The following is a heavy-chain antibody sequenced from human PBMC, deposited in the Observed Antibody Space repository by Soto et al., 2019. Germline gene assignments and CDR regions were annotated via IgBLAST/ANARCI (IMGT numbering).Heavy chain of an antibody. CDR2: IKSKTQGGKT. CDR3: TLGLLWFGELSY. V-gene: IGHV3-15*07. D-gene: IGHD3-10*01. J-gene: IGHJ4*02. Sequence: GGSLRLSCAASGFTFSNAWMNWVRQAPGKGLEWVGRIKSKTQGGKTDYAAPVKGRFTISRDDSKNTRYLQMNSLKTADTAVYYCTLGLLWFGELSYWGQGTLVTVSS. CDR1: GFTFSNAW.